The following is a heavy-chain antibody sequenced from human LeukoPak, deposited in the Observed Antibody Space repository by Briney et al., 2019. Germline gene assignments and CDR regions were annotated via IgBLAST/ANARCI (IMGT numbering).Heavy chain of an antibody. D-gene: IGHD3-9*01. CDR3: ARGKDILTGSDAFDI. CDR1: GFTFSSYA. Sequence: GGSLRLSCAASGFTFSSYAMHWVRQAPGKGLEWVAVISYDGSNEYYADSVKGRFTISRDNSKNTLYLQMNSQRAEDTAVYYCARGKDILTGSDAFDIWGQGTMVTVSS. CDR2: ISYDGSNE. V-gene: IGHV3-30-3*01. J-gene: IGHJ3*02.